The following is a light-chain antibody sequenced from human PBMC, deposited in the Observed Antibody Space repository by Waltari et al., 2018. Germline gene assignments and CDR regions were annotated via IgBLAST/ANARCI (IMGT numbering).Light chain of an antibody. CDR2: GAA. CDR1: QYISTS. Sequence: DIQLTQSPSSLSASVGDRVTITCRASQYISTSLNWYQQRAQRPPKLLIYGAATLQSGVPSRFRGDGSGTEFTLTISSLQPEDFATYYCQQSYTPPPLTFGGGTKVDIK. J-gene: IGKJ4*01. V-gene: IGKV1-39*01. CDR3: QQSYTPPPLT.